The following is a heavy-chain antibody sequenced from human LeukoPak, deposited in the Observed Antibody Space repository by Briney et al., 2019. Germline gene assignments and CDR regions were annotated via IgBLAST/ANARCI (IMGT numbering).Heavy chain of an antibody. V-gene: IGHV4-59*08. CDR2: INYSGNT. Sequence: SETLSLTCTVSGDSISHYYWSWIRQPPGKGLEWIAYINYSGNTDYNPSLKSRVTISVDTSKNHFSLKLNSVTAADTAVYYCARLEVYYDSSGYYNWFDPWGQGALVTVSS. D-gene: IGHD3-22*01. CDR1: GDSISHYY. J-gene: IGHJ5*02. CDR3: ARLEVYYDSSGYYNWFDP.